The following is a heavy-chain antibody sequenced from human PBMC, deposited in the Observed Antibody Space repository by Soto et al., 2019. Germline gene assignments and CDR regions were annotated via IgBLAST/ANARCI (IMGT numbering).Heavy chain of an antibody. J-gene: IGHJ4*02. CDR2: IYYSGNT. D-gene: IGHD4-17*01. Sequence: QVQLQESGPGLVKPSETLSLTCTVSGGSISSYYWSWIRQPPGKGLEWIGYIYYSGNTNFNPSLKSRVSMSLDTSKNQFSLKLSAVTAADTAVYYCARHHSPYGAYGCEIDYWGQGTLVTVSS. CDR3: ARHHSPYGAYGCEIDY. CDR1: GGSISSYY. V-gene: IGHV4-59*08.